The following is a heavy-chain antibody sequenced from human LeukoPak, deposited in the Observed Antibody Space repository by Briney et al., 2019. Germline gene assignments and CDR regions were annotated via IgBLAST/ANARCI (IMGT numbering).Heavy chain of an antibody. D-gene: IGHD6-13*01. Sequence: TPSETLSLTCTVFGDSISSGSYFWSWIRQPAGKGLEWIGRIYITGSTNYNPSLKSRVTISVDTSKNQFSLKLSSVTAADTAVYYCARGAISTAGPFDYWGQGTLVTVSS. CDR3: ARGAISTAGPFDY. CDR1: GDSISSGSYF. CDR2: IYITGST. V-gene: IGHV4-61*02. J-gene: IGHJ4*02.